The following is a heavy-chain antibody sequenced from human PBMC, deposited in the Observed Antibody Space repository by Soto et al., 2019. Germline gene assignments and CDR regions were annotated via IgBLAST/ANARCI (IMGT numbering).Heavy chain of an antibody. Sequence: ASVKVSCKAPRDTFTSYYITWVRQKPGKGLEWMGRIDPSDSQTYYSPSFRGHVTISVTKSITTVFLQWSSLRASDTAMYYCARQIYDSDTGPNFQYYFDSWGQGTPVTVSS. CDR2: IDPSDSQT. V-gene: IGHV5-10-1*01. CDR3: ARQIYDSDTGPNFQYYFDS. J-gene: IGHJ4*02. CDR1: RDTFTSYY. D-gene: IGHD3-22*01.